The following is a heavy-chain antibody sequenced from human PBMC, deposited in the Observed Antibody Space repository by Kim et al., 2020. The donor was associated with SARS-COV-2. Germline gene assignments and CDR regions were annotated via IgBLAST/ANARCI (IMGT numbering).Heavy chain of an antibody. D-gene: IGHD3-10*01. V-gene: IGHV1-24*01. CDR3: ATGPTLLWFGELPGVDYYGMDV. Sequence: ASVKVSCKVSGYTLTELSMHWVRQAPGKGLEWMGGFDPEDGETIYAQKFQGRVTMTEDTSTDTAYMELSSLRSEDTAVYYCATGPTLLWFGELPGVDYYGMDVWGQGTTVTVSS. CDR2: FDPEDGET. J-gene: IGHJ6*02. CDR1: GYTLTELS.